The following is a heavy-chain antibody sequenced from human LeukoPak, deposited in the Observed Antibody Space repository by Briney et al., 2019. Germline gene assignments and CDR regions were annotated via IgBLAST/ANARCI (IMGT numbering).Heavy chain of an antibody. CDR1: GFTFSDYY. Sequence: PGGSLRLSCAASGFTFSDYYMSWVRQAPGKGLEWVAVIWYDGSKKYYADSVKGRFTISRDNFKNTLDLQMDSLRAEDTAVYYCGKMRGSHIDPWGQGTLVTVS. CDR2: IWYDGSKK. D-gene: IGHD3-16*01. J-gene: IGHJ5*02. V-gene: IGHV3-33*08. CDR3: GKMRGSHIDP.